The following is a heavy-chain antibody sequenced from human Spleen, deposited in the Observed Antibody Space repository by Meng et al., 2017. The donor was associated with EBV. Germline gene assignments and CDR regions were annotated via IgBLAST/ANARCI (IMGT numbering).Heavy chain of an antibody. D-gene: IGHD3-22*01. CDR1: GDSISSGAYS. J-gene: IGHJ4*02. CDR3: ARDSHGYYFFDF. V-gene: IGHV4-30-2*01. CDR2: IFHTGST. Sequence: LQLQDSGSGLVKPSQTLSLTCTVSGDSISSGAYSWSWVRQPPGKGLEWIGYIFHTGSTYYNASLKSRVTISVDRSKHQFSLKLSSVTPADTAVYYCARDSHGYYFFDFWGPGTLVTVSS.